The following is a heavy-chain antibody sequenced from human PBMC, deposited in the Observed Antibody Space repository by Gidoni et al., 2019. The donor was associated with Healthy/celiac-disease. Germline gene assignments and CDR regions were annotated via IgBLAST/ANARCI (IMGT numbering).Heavy chain of an antibody. CDR3: ARPSGYDNPFDY. Sequence: EVQLVESGGGLVQPGGSLILSCAPSGFTINNNYMSWVRQAPGKGLEWVSFIYSGGSTYYADSVKGLFTISRHNSKNTLYLQMNSLRAEDTAVYYCARPSGYDNPFDYWCQGTLVTVSS. J-gene: IGHJ4*02. D-gene: IGHD5-12*01. V-gene: IGHV3-53*04. CDR1: GFTINNNY. CDR2: IYSGGST.